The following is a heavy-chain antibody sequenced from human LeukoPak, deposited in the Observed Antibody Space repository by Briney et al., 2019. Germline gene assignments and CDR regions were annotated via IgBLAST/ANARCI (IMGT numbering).Heavy chain of an antibody. J-gene: IGHJ3*02. CDR1: GYTFTGYY. CDR3: ARIKVGILDAFDI. CDR2: INPNSGGT. Sequence: APVKVSCKASGYTFTGYYMHWVRQAPGQGLEWMGWINPNSGGTNYAQKFQGRVTMTRDTSISTAYMELSRLRSDDTAVYYCARIKVGILDAFDIWGQGTMVTVSS. D-gene: IGHD2-21*01. V-gene: IGHV1-2*02.